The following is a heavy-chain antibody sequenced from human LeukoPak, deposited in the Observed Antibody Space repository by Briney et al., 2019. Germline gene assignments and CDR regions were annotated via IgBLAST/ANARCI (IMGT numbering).Heavy chain of an antibody. CDR3: ARDGHYYDSSGFMGY. CDR1: GFTFSDYY. J-gene: IGHJ4*02. D-gene: IGHD3-22*01. V-gene: IGHV3-11*04. Sequence: PGGSLRLSCAASGFTFSDYYMSWLRQAPGKGLEWVSYISSSGSTRYHADSVKGRFTISRDNAKNSLYLQMNSLRAEDTAVYYCARDGHYYDSSGFMGYWGQGTLVTVSS. CDR2: ISSSGSTR.